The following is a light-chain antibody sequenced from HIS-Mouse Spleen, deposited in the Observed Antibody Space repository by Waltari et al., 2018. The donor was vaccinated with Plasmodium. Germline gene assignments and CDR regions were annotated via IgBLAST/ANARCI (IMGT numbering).Light chain of an antibody. CDR1: EMPKKY. Sequence: SYELTQPPSVSVSPGQTDRITCSGDEMPKKYAYWYQQKSGQAPVLVIYEDSKRTSGTPERFSGSSSGTMATLTISGAQVEDEADYYCYSTDSSGNHRVFGGGTKLTVL. V-gene: IGLV3-10*01. CDR2: EDS. CDR3: YSTDSSGNHRV. J-gene: IGLJ3*02.